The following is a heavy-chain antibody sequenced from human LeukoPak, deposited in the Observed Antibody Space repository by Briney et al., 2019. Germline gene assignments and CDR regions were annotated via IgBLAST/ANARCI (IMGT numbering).Heavy chain of an antibody. CDR3: ARDPGPYYDSSGFDY. CDR2: ISAYNGNT. D-gene: IGHD3-22*01. V-gene: IGHV1-18*01. CDR1: GGTFSSYA. J-gene: IGHJ4*02. Sequence: ASVKVSCKASGGTFSSYAISWVRQAPGQGLEWMGWISAYNGNTNYAQKLQGRVTMTTDTSTSTAYMELRSLRSDDTAVYYCARDPGPYYDSSGFDYWGQGTLVTVSS.